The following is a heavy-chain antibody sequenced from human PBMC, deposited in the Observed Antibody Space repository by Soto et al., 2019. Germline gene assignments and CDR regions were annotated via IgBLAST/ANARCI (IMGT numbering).Heavy chain of an antibody. CDR1: GFTFRSYW. CDR3: AKDQTYYYYYGMDV. J-gene: IGHJ6*02. CDR2: ITSDGSST. V-gene: IGHV3-74*01. Sequence: GGSLRLSCAASGFTFRSYWMQWVRQAPGKGLVWVSWITSDGSSTSYADSVKGRFTISRDNSKNTLYLQMNSLRAEDTAVYYCAKDQTYYYYYGMDVWGQGTTVTVSS.